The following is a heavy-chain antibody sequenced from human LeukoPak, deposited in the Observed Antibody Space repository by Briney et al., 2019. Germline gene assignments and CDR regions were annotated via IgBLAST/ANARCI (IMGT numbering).Heavy chain of an antibody. Sequence: EASVKVSCKAFGGTFSSYTISWVRQAPGQGLEWMGRIIPILGIANYAQKFQGRVTITADKSTSTAYMELSSLRSEDTAVYYCARDRDGYDSDNWFDPWGQGTLVTVSS. CDR1: GGTFSSYT. CDR2: IIPILGIA. D-gene: IGHD5-12*01. J-gene: IGHJ5*02. V-gene: IGHV1-69*04. CDR3: ARDRDGYDSDNWFDP.